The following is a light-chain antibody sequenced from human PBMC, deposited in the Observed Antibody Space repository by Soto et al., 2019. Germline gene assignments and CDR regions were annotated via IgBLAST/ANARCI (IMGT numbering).Light chain of an antibody. J-gene: IGKJ4*01. Sequence: MYMSASAVSTYEGDRVTITCRAGQSISSRLAWYQQKPGRAPKLLIYDASSLQSGVPSRFSGSGSGTEFTLTISSLQPDDLATYYYQQSYYYPLPFGGGT. CDR3: QQSYYYPLP. CDR2: DAS. CDR1: QSISSR. V-gene: IGKV1-5*01.